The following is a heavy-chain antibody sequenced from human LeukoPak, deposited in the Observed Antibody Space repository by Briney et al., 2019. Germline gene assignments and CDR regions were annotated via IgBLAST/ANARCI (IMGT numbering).Heavy chain of an antibody. CDR3: ARSLPSHQSWDY. CDR2: IYYNGTT. J-gene: IGHJ4*02. CDR1: GGSISRYY. Sequence: PETLSLTCTVSGGSISRYYWSWVRQPPGKGLEWIGYIYYNGTTNYNPSLKSLVPISVDTSKHQFSLKLRSVTAADTALYHCARSLPSHQSWDYWGQGPLVTVSP. V-gene: IGHV4-59*01.